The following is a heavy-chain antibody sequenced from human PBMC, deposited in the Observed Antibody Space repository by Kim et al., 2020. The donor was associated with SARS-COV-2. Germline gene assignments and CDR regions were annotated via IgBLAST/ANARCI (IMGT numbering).Heavy chain of an antibody. CDR1: GFTVSSNY. J-gene: IGHJ4*02. V-gene: IGHV3-66*01. CDR3: ARDSRDYDILTGYFPTYYFDY. CDR2: IYSGGST. D-gene: IGHD3-9*01. Sequence: GGSLRLSCAASGFTVSSNYMSWVRQAPGKGLEWVSVIYSGGSTYYADSVKGRFTISRDNSKNTLYLQMNSLRAEDTAVYYCARDSRDYDILTGYFPTYYFDYWGQGTLVTVSS.